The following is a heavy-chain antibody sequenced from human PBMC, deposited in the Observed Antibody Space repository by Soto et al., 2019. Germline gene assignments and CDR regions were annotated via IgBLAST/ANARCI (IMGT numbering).Heavy chain of an antibody. D-gene: IGHD6-19*01. J-gene: IGHJ4*02. CDR3: ARDRYSRGWYPLDY. Sequence: QVQLVESGGGVVQPGRSLRLSCAASGFTFSSYVIHWVRQAPGNGLECVAVIWYDGSNKYYADSVKGRFTISRDNSINRLYLHMNSLRVEDTAVYYCARDRYSRGWYPLDYWGQGTLVTVSS. CDR2: IWYDGSNK. CDR1: GFTFSSYV. V-gene: IGHV3-33*01.